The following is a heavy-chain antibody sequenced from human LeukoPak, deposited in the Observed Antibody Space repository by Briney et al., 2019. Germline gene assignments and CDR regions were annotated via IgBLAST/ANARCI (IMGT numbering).Heavy chain of an antibody. CDR1: GDSISSYY. CDR2: IFDNGNT. D-gene: IGHD3-3*01. Sequence: SETLSLTCTVSGDSISSYYWSWIRQPPGKGLEWIGYIFDNGNTRYNSSLKSRISISMDTSKNQFSLKLSSVTAADTAVYYCAVMGSSYGNAFDIWGQGTVVSVSS. V-gene: IGHV4-59*01. CDR3: AVMGSSYGNAFDI. J-gene: IGHJ3*02.